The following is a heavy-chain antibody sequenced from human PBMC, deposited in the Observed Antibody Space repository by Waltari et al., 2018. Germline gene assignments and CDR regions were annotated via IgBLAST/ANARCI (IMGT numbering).Heavy chain of an antibody. CDR1: GGTFSSYA. D-gene: IGHD5-12*01. J-gene: IGHJ3*02. V-gene: IGHV1-69*12. Sequence: QVQLVQSGAEVKKPGSSLKVSCKASGGTFSSYAISWVRQAPGQGLEWMGGIIPIVGTANSAHKFQGRVTITAEESTSTAYMERSSLRSEDTAVDYCARENSRSGYNSPNAFDIWGQGTMVTVSS. CDR3: ARENSRSGYNSPNAFDI. CDR2: IIPIVGTA.